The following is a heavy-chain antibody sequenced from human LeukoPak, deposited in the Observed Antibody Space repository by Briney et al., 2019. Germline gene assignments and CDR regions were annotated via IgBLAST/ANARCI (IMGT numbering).Heavy chain of an antibody. CDR3: ARHSYYDKTNDY. J-gene: IGHJ4*02. D-gene: IGHD3-22*01. V-gene: IGHV3-30-3*01. CDR1: GFTFSSYA. CDR2: ISYDGSNK. Sequence: GGSLRLSCATSGFTFSSYAMHWVRQAPGEGLEWVAVISYDGSNKYYADSVKGRFTISRDNSKNTLYLQMNSLRAEDTAVYYCARHSYYDKTNDYWGQGTLVTVSS.